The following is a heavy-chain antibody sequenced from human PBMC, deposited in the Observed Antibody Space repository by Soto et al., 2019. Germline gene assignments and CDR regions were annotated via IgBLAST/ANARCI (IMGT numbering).Heavy chain of an antibody. J-gene: IGHJ6*02. CDR3: AKDVVVGATPGLGDYYYYYGMDV. Sequence: QVQLVESGGGVVQPGRSLRLSCAASGFTFSSYGMHWVRQAPGKGLEWVAVISYDGSNKYYADSVKGRFTISRDNSKNSLYMQMNSLRAEDMAVYYCAKDVVVGATPGLGDYYYYYGMDVWGQGTTVTVSS. V-gene: IGHV3-30*18. CDR1: GFTFSSYG. CDR2: ISYDGSNK. D-gene: IGHD1-26*01.